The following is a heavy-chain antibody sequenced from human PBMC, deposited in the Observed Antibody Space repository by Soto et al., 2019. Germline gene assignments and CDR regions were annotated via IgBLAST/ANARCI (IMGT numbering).Heavy chain of an antibody. J-gene: IGHJ4*02. CDR3: ASSHAGAHITAAVH. CDR2: IYHSGST. CDR1: GGSISSGGYS. D-gene: IGHD6-13*01. V-gene: IGHV4-30-2*01. Sequence: SETLSLTCTVSGGSISSGGYSWSWIRQPPGKGLEWIGYIYHSGSTYYNPSLKSRVTISVDRSKNQFSLKLSSVTAADTAVYYCASSHAGAHITAAVHWGQGTLVTV.